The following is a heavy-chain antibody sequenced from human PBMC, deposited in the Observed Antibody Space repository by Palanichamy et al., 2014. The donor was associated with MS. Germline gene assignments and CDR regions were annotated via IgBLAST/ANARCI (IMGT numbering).Heavy chain of an antibody. CDR1: GFTFSSYG. CDR2: ISHDGSNK. J-gene: IGHJ3*02. D-gene: IGHD2-15*01. V-gene: IGHV3-30*18. CDR3: AKDDGSVVVVAGAFDI. Sequence: QVQLVESGGGVVQPGRSLRLSCAASGFTFSSYGMHWVRQAPGKGLEWVAVISHDGSNKYYADSVKGRFTISRDNSKNTLYLQMNSLRAEDTAVYYCAKDDGSVVVVAGAFDIWGQGTMVTVSS.